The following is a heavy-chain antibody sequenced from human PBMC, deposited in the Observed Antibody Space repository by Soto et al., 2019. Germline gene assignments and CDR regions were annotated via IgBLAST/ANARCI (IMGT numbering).Heavy chain of an antibody. Sequence: QPGGSLRLSCAASGFTFSSYGMHWVRQAPGKGLEWVAVIWHDGSNKYYADSVKGRFTISRGNSKNTLYLQMNSLRAEDTAVYYCARTTILHPPNYYMDVWGKGTTVTVSS. V-gene: IGHV3-33*01. CDR3: ARTTILHPPNYYMDV. CDR1: GFTFSSYG. J-gene: IGHJ6*03. D-gene: IGHD5-12*01. CDR2: IWHDGSNK.